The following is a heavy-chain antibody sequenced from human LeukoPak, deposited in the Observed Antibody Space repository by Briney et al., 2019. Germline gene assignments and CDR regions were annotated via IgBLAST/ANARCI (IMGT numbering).Heavy chain of an antibody. CDR1: GGSISSHY. Sequence: SETLSLTCTASGGSISSHYWSWIRQPPGKGLEWIGYIYYSGNTKYNHSLKSRVSISVDTSKIQFSLKLSSVTATDTAVYYCDRCGASSLPFDYWGQGTLVTVSS. CDR3: DRCGASSLPFDY. D-gene: IGHD6-6*01. CDR2: IYYSGNT. V-gene: IGHV4-59*08. J-gene: IGHJ4*02.